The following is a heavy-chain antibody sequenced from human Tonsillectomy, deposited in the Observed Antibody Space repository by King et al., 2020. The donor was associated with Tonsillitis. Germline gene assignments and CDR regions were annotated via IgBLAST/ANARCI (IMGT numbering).Heavy chain of an antibody. V-gene: IGHV3-30*02. Sequence: VQLVESGGGVVQPGGSLRLSCAASGFTFSSYGMHWVRQAPGKGLEWVAFIRYDGSNKYYADSVKGRFTISRDNSKNTLYLQMNSLRAEDTAVYYCAKDSSSWYGHHFDYWGQGTLVTVSS. CDR1: GFTFSSYG. J-gene: IGHJ4*02. D-gene: IGHD6-13*01. CDR3: AKDSSSWYGHHFDY. CDR2: IRYDGSNK.